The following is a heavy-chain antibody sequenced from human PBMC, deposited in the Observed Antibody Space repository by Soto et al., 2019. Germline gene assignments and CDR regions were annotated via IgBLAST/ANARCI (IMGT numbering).Heavy chain of an antibody. CDR2: ISIGGDKT. D-gene: IGHD5-18*01. V-gene: IGHV3-23*01. CDR3: AKWDGYGDH. CDR1: GFSFSSYS. Sequence: PGGSLRLSCAASGFSFSSYSFTWVRQAPGKGLEWVAGISIGGDKTWHADSVKGRFTISRDNSKNTVYLQMKSLRVDDTAVYYCAKWDGYGDHWGQGTPVTVSS. J-gene: IGHJ5*02.